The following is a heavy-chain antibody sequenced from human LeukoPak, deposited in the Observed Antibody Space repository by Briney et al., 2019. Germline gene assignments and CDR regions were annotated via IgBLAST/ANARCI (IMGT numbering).Heavy chain of an antibody. D-gene: IGHD6-13*01. J-gene: IGHJ4*02. V-gene: IGHV3-7*01. CDR3: AGLTRSAMSGAAY. CDR2: IKPDGSEK. CDR1: GYPFRSYW. Sequence: GGPLRLSCAPSGYPFRSYWMNWLRHTQGKGLERVENIKPDGSEKFYVDSVKGRFTISRDNTKNSLYLQMNSLRGDDTAVYHCAGLTRSAMSGAAYWGQGTLVTVSS.